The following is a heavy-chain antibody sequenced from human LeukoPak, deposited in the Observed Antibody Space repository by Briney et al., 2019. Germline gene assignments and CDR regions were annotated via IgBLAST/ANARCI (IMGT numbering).Heavy chain of an antibody. CDR3: VSFYETY. CDR1: GFTFSSCA. CDR2: ISYDGSNK. V-gene: IGHV3-30-3*01. Sequence: GRSLRLSCAASGFTFSSCAMHWVRQAPGKGLEWVAVISYDGSNKYYADSVKGRFTISKDNAKNTVYLQMNNLRAEDTAVYYCVSFYETYWGRGTLVTVSS. D-gene: IGHD2/OR15-2a*01. J-gene: IGHJ4*02.